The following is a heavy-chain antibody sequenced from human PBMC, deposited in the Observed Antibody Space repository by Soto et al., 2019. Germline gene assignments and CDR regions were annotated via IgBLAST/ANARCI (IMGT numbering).Heavy chain of an antibody. CDR1: VFTFIDYY. D-gene: IGHD3-22*01. CDR2: ISSSSSYT. J-gene: IGHJ4*02. V-gene: IGHV3-11*06. CDR3: ARDDSSGYSDY. Sequence: GWSLRLSCAASVFTFIDYYMSWIRQAPGKGLEWVSYISSSSSYTKYADSVKGRFTISGDNAKNSLYLQMNSLRAEDTAVYYCARDDSSGYSDYWGQGTLVTVSS.